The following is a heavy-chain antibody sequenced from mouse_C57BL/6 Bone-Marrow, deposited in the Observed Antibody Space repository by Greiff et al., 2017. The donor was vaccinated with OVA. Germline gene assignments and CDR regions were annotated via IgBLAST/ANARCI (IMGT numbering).Heavy chain of an antibody. D-gene: IGHD2-3*01. Sequence: QVQLKQPGAELVKPGASVKLSCKASGYTFTSYWMQWVKQRPGQGLEWIGEIDPSDSYTNYNQKFKGKATLTVDTSSSTAYMQLSSLTSEDSAVYYCARRGYDGYIWGQGTTLTVSS. CDR2: IDPSDSYT. V-gene: IGHV1-50*01. CDR3: ARRGYDGYI. CDR1: GYTFTSYW. J-gene: IGHJ2*01.